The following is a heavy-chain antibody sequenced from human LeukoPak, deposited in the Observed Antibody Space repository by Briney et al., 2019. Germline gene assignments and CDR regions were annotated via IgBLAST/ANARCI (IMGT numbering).Heavy chain of an antibody. J-gene: IGHJ4*02. D-gene: IGHD1-26*01. V-gene: IGHV3-23*01. CDR2: ISGSGGST. CDR3: AKHPHVSGSYPYYFDY. CDR1: GFTFSSYA. Sequence: PGGSLRLSCAASGFTFSSYAMSWVRQAPGKGLEWVSAISGSGGSTYYADSVKGRFTISRDNSKNTLYLQMNSLRAEDTAVYYCAKHPHVSGSYPYYFDYWGQGTLVTVSS.